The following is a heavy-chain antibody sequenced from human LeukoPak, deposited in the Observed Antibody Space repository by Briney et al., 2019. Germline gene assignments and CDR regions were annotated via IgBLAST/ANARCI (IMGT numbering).Heavy chain of an antibody. CDR3: ARHLDIAASDY. Sequence: PSETLSLTCTVSGGSISSHHWSWIRQPPGKGLEWIGYIYYSGSTNYKPSLKGRVTISVDTSKNQFSLKLTSVTAADTAVYYCARHLDIAASDYWGQGTLVTVSS. J-gene: IGHJ4*02. CDR2: IYYSGST. CDR1: GGSISSHH. D-gene: IGHD6-6*01. V-gene: IGHV4-59*08.